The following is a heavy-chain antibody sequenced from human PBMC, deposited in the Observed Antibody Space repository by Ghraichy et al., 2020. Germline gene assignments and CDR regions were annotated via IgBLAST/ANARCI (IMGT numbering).Heavy chain of an antibody. CDR2: ISDSDDST. Sequence: GGSLRLSCAASGFTLSSYAMSWVRQAPGKGLEWVSAISDSDDSTFYADSVKGRFTISRDKSKNTLYLQMNNLSAEDTAVYYCTKASRGSGSFNYYMDVWGKGTTVTVSS. D-gene: IGHD3-10*01. V-gene: IGHV3-23*01. CDR1: GFTLSSYA. CDR3: TKASRGSGSFNYYMDV. J-gene: IGHJ6*03.